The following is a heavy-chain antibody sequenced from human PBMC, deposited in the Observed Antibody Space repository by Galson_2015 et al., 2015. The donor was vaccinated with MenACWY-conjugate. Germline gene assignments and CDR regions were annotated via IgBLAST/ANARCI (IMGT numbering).Heavy chain of an antibody. D-gene: IGHD3-9*01. Sequence: CVISGDSVSGTTVAWNWIRQSPSRGLEWLGRTYYTSRWYTHYAMSVTRRIAISPDTSKNQVTLQLNSVTPEDTAVYYCAREVLNIFDSWGQGTLVTVSS. J-gene: IGHJ4*02. CDR2: TYYTSRWYT. CDR1: GDSVSGTTVA. V-gene: IGHV6-1*01. CDR3: AREVLNIFDS.